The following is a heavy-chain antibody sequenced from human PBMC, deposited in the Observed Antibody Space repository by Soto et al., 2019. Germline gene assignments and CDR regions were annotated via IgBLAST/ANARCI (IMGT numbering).Heavy chain of an antibody. CDR2: ISGSGGST. CDR1: GFTFSSYA. J-gene: IGHJ4*02. D-gene: IGHD3-3*01. V-gene: IGHV3-23*01. CDR3: AKVGRFLEWPWGPTNFDY. Sequence: PGGSLRLSCAASGFTFSSYAMSWVRQAPGKGLEWVSAISGSGGSTYYADSVKGRFTISRDNSKNTLYPQMNSLRAEDTAVYYCAKVGRFLEWPWGPTNFDYWGQGTLVTVS.